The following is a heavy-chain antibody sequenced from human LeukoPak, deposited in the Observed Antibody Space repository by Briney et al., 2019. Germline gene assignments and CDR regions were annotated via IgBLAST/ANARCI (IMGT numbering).Heavy chain of an antibody. CDR3: ARGEYSSSSDY. V-gene: IGHV4-39*07. CDR2: IYYGGST. D-gene: IGHD6-6*01. Sequence: SETLSLTCTVSGGSISSSSYYWGWIRQPPGKGLEWIGSIYYGGSTYYNPSLKSRVTISVDTSKNQFSLKLSSVTAADTAVYYCARGEYSSSSDYWGQGTLVTVSS. CDR1: GGSISSSSYY. J-gene: IGHJ4*02.